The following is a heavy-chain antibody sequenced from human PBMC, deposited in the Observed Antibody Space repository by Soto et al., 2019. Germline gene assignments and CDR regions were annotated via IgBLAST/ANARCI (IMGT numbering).Heavy chain of an antibody. CDR1: GYSFTTYW. V-gene: IGHV5-51*01. Sequence: GESLKISCKGSGYSFTTYWIAWVRQMPGKGLEWMGIIYPGDSDTKYSPSFQGQVTISADRSISTAYLQWSSLKASDTAFYYCATGRSGYYAYFDHWAKGPLVTLS. D-gene: IGHD3-3*01. CDR2: IYPGDSDT. J-gene: IGHJ4*02. CDR3: ATGRSGYYAYFDH.